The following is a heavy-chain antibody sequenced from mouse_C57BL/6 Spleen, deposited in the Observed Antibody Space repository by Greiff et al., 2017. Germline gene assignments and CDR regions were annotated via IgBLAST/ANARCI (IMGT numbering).Heavy chain of an antibody. V-gene: IGHV1-64*01. CDR3: EGGDASYFDY. CDR2: IHPNSGST. Sequence: QVQLQQPGAELVKPGASVKLSCKASGYTFTSYCMHWVKQRPGQGLEWIGMIHPNSGSTNYNEKFKSKATLTVDKSSSTAYMQLSSLTSEDSAVYYCEGGDASYFDYWGQGTTLTVSS. J-gene: IGHJ2*01. CDR1: GYTFTSYC.